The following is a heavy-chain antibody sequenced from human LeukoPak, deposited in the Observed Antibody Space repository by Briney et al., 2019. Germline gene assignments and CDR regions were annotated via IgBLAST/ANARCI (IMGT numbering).Heavy chain of an antibody. CDR1: GGTFSSYA. Sequence: ASVKVSCKASGGTFSSYAISWVRQPPGQGLEWMGGIIPIFGTANSAQKFQSRVTITTDESTSTAYMELSSLRSEDTAVYYCAMCGGDCYLGFDYWGQGTLVTVSS. V-gene: IGHV1-69*05. D-gene: IGHD2-21*02. CDR3: AMCGGDCYLGFDY. J-gene: IGHJ4*02. CDR2: IIPIFGTA.